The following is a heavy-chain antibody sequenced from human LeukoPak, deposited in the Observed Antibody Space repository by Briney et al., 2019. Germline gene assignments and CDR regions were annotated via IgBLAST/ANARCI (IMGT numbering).Heavy chain of an antibody. Sequence: GGSLRLSCAASGFSFSTHNMNWVRQAPGKGLQWISYINADSSTIQYADSVRGRFTTSRDNAKNSLYLQMNSLRAEDTAVYYCVRDNSRGQSLGVIYWGQGSLVTVSS. CDR1: GFSFSTHN. V-gene: IGHV3-48*01. CDR3: VRDNSRGQSLGVIY. D-gene: IGHD3-22*01. CDR2: INADSSTI. J-gene: IGHJ4*02.